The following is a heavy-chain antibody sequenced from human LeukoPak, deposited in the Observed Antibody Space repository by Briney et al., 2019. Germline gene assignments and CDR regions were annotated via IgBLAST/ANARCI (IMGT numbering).Heavy chain of an antibody. V-gene: IGHV3-30*02. CDR2: IRYDGSNK. Sequence: GGSLRLSCAASGFTFISYGMHWVRQAPGKGLEWVAFIRYDGSNKYYTDSVKGRFTISRDNSKNTLSLQMNGLRAEDTAVYYCARDLGMGTRIDFWGQGTLVTVSS. D-gene: IGHD5-24*01. J-gene: IGHJ4*02. CDR3: ARDLGMGTRIDF. CDR1: GFTFISYG.